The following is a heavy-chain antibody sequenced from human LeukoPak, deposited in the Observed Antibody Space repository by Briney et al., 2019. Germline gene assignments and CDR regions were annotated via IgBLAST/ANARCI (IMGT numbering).Heavy chain of an antibody. CDR3: ARGPVYYYDSSGYSNNAFDI. CDR1: GYTFTSYA. J-gene: IGHJ3*02. V-gene: IGHV1-8*01. CDR2: MNPNSGNT. Sequence: ASVKVSCKASGYTFTSYAINRVRQATGQGLEWMGWMNPNSGNTGYAQKFQGRVTMTRNTSISTAYMELSSLRSEDTAVYYCARGPVYYYDSSGYSNNAFDIWGQGTMVTVSS. D-gene: IGHD3-22*01.